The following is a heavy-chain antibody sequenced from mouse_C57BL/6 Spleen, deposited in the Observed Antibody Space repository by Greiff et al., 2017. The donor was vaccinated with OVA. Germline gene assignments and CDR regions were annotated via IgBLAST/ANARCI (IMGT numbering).Heavy chain of an antibody. D-gene: IGHD2-4*01. V-gene: IGHV1-55*01. Sequence: QVQLQQPGAELVKPGASVKMSCKASGYTFTSYWITWVKQRPGQGLEWIGDIYPGSGSTNYNEKFKSKATLTVDTSSSTAYMQLSSLTSEDSAVYYCARYYDYPLYAMDYWGQGTSVTVSS. CDR1: GYTFTSYW. J-gene: IGHJ4*01. CDR3: ARYYDYPLYAMDY. CDR2: IYPGSGST.